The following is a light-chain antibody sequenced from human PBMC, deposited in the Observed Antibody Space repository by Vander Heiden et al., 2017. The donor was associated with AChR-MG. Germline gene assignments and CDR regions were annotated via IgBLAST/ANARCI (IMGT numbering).Light chain of an antibody. Sequence: EMVLAQSPATLSLSPVERATVTCRASQSVRDYLAWYQQKPCQAPRLLIYDASNRSPGIPARFSGSGSGTDFTLTISSLAPEDFAVYYCQQRHNWPLTFGGGTKVEIK. CDR2: DAS. V-gene: IGKV3-11*01. CDR3: QQRHNWPLT. CDR1: QSVRDY. J-gene: IGKJ4*01.